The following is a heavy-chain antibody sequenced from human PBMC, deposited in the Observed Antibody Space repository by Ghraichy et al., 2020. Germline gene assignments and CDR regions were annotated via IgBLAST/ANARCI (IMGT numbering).Heavy chain of an antibody. J-gene: IGHJ2*01. CDR1: GFTFSNYA. D-gene: IGHD3-16*01. CDR3: ARDGGAGGNWYFDL. CDR2: IWYDGSNT. Sequence: GGSLRLSCAASGFTFSNYAIHWVRQAPGKGLEWVAVIWYDGSNTYYADSVKGRFTISRDNSKNTLYLQMTSLRGEDTAVYYCARDGGAGGNWYFDLWGRGTLVTVCS. V-gene: IGHV3-33*01.